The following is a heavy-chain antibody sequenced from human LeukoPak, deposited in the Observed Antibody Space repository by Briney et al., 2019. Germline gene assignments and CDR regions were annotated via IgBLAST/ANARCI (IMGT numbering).Heavy chain of an antibody. CDR2: IYHTGTT. D-gene: IGHD1-26*01. J-gene: IGHJ1*01. CDR1: GGSLSPYY. Sequence: SETLSLTCTVSGGSLSPYYWTWIRQPPRKGLEWIGYIYHTGTTRYNPSLNSRVTISVETSKNQFSLRLNSVTAADTAIYYCARLDSGDHGNIPHWGQGTLVTVYS. CDR3: ARLDSGDHGNIPH. V-gene: IGHV4-59*08.